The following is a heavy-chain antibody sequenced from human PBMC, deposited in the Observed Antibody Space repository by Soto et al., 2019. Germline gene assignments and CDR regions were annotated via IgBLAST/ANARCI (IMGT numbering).Heavy chain of an antibody. CDR3: ARDLGGWPDY. Sequence: GASVKVSCKASGCTFSSYAISWVRQAPGQGLEWMGWINAGNGNTKYSQKFQGRVTITRDTSASTAYMELSSLRSEDTAVYYCARDLGGWPDYWGQGTLVTVSS. V-gene: IGHV1-3*01. CDR1: GCTFSSYA. J-gene: IGHJ4*02. D-gene: IGHD2-15*01. CDR2: INAGNGNT.